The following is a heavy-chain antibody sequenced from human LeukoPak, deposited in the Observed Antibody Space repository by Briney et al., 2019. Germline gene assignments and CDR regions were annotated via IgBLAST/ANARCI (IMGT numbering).Heavy chain of an antibody. J-gene: IGHJ3*01. CDR2: IYPGDSDT. Sequence: GESLKISCKGSGYRFSIYWIAWVRQMPGKGLRWLGIIYPGDSDTRYSPSFQGQVTVSVDNSINTAYLQWSSLKASDTAIYYCARRVGANDAFDFWGQGTMVNVFS. CDR1: GYRFSIYW. D-gene: IGHD1-26*01. CDR3: ARRVGANDAFDF. V-gene: IGHV5-51*01.